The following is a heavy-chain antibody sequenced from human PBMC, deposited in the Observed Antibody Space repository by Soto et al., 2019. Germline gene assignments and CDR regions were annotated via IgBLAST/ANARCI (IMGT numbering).Heavy chain of an antibody. CDR1: GGSISRGDYY. V-gene: IGHV4-30-4*01. D-gene: IGHD3-3*01. CDR3: ARVVPYYDFWSGYPNWFDP. CDR2: IYYSGST. Sequence: PSETLSLTCTVSGGSISRGDYYWSWIRQPPGKGLEWIGYIYYSGSTYYNPSLKSRVTISVDTSKNQFFLKLSSVTAADTAVFYFARVVPYYDFWSGYPNWFDPWGQGTLVTVSS. J-gene: IGHJ5*02.